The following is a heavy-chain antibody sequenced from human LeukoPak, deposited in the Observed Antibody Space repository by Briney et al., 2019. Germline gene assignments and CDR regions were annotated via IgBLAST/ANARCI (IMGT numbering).Heavy chain of an antibody. CDR2: VYSGGKT. V-gene: IGHV3-53*01. CDR3: AKQLGYCSDGSCYFPY. D-gene: IGHD2-15*01. CDR1: GFSVSSND. J-gene: IGHJ4*02. Sequence: GGSLRLSCAASGFSVSSNDMSWVRQAPGKGLAWVSVVYSGGKTYYADSVQGRFTISRDNSKSTLCLQMNSLRAEDTAVYYCAKQLGYCSDGSCYFPYWGQGTLVTVSS.